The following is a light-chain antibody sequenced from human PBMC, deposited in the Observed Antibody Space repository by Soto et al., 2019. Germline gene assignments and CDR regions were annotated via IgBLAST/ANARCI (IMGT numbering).Light chain of an antibody. CDR1: QSISTY. V-gene: IGKV1-39*01. J-gene: IGKJ1*01. CDR3: QQRYDTPWT. Sequence: DIQMTQSPSSLSAFVGDRVTITCRASQSISTYLNWYQQKPGKAPKVVIYDASRLQSGVPSRFSGSGSGTDFTITISSLQPEDFATYYCQQRYDTPWTFGRGTKVEIK. CDR2: DAS.